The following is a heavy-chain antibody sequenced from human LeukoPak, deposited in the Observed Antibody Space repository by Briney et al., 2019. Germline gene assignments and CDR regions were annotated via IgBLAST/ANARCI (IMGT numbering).Heavy chain of an antibody. J-gene: IGHJ3*02. CDR3: ARVFRVYSGSYLKEIPDAFDI. CDR1: GFTFSSYG. Sequence: SGGSLRLSCAASGFTFSSYGMHWVRQAPGKGLEWVAFIRYDGSNKYYADSVKGRFTISRDNSKNTLYLQMNSLRAEDTAVYYCARVFRVYSGSYLKEIPDAFDIWGQGTMVTVSS. V-gene: IGHV3-30*02. D-gene: IGHD1-26*01. CDR2: IRYDGSNK.